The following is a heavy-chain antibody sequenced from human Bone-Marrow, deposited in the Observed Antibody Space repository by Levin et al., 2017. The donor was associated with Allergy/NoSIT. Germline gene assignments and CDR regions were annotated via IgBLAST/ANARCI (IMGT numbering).Heavy chain of an antibody. D-gene: IGHD2-15*01. J-gene: IGHJ6*02. CDR2: IRNKANSYST. Sequence: GESLKISCATSGFTFSDHYMDWVRQAPGKGLEWVGRIRNKANSYSTDYAASVKGRFTISRDDSKNSVYLQMNSLKTEDTAVYYCARGPLGFTYYGMDGWGQGTTVTVSS. CDR1: GFTFSDHY. V-gene: IGHV3-72*01. CDR3: ARGPLGFTYYGMDG.